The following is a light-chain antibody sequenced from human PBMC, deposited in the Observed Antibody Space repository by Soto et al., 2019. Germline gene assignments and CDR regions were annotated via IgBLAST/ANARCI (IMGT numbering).Light chain of an antibody. V-gene: IGKV1-39*01. CDR2: AAF. CDR3: QQSYSTPRT. Sequence: DIQMTQSPSSLSASVGDRVTITCRASQIISIYVNWYQQKPGKAPKLLISAAFTLQSGDPSRFSGSVSETDFTLTISSLQPEDFATYYCQQSYSTPRTFGQGTKVEIK. J-gene: IGKJ1*01. CDR1: QIISIY.